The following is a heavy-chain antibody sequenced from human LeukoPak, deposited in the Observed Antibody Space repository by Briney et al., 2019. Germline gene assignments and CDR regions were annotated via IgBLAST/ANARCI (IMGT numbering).Heavy chain of an antibody. CDR2: IYYSGST. CDR3: ARHSSSWYGYNWFDP. CDR1: GGSISSYY. D-gene: IGHD6-13*01. V-gene: IGHV4-59*08. Sequence: SETLSLTCTVSGGSISSYYWSWIRQPPGKGLEWIGYIYYSGSTNYNPSLKSRVTISVDTSKNQFSLKLSSVTAADTAVYYRARHSSSWYGYNWFDPWGQGTLVTVSS. J-gene: IGHJ5*02.